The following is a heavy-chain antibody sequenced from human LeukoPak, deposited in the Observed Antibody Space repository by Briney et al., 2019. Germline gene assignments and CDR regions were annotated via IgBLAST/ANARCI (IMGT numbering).Heavy chain of an antibody. CDR3: ARVPLVYYDSSGYLDY. V-gene: IGHV5-51*01. CDR2: IYPGDSDT. CDR1: GYSFSNYW. Sequence: GESLKISCKGSGYSFSNYWIGWVRQMPGKGLEWMGIIYPGDSDTRYSPSFQGQVTISADKSISTAYLQWSSLKASDTAMYYCARVPLVYYDSSGYLDYWGQGTLVTVSS. D-gene: IGHD3-22*01. J-gene: IGHJ4*02.